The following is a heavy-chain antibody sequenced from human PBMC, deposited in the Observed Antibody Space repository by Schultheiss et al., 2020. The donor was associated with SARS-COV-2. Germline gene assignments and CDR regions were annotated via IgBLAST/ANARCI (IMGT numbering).Heavy chain of an antibody. J-gene: IGHJ4*02. D-gene: IGHD3-10*01. CDR2: IKSKTDGGTT. CDR3: TTDIDYYGSGSYYPLFDY. V-gene: IGHV3-15*01. CDR1: GFTFSSYA. Sequence: GGSLRLSCAASGFTFSSYAMSWVRQAPGKGLEWVGRIKSKTDGGTTDYAAPVKGRFTISRDDSKNTLYLQMNSLKTEDTAVYYCTTDIDYYGSGSYYPLFDYWGQGTLVTVSS.